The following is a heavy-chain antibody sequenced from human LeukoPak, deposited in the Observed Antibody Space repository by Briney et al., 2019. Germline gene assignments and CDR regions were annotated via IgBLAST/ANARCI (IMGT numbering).Heavy chain of an antibody. J-gene: IGHJ2*01. Sequence: PGGSLRLSCAASGFTFSSYSMNWVRQAPGKGLEWVSSISSSSSYIYYADSVKGRFTISRDNAKNSLYLQMNSLRAEDTAVYYCARFEGRRSSSWSPRWYFDLWGRGTLVTVSS. CDR1: GFTFSSYS. CDR3: ARFEGRRSSSWSPRWYFDL. V-gene: IGHV3-21*01. CDR2: ISSSSSYI. D-gene: IGHD6-13*01.